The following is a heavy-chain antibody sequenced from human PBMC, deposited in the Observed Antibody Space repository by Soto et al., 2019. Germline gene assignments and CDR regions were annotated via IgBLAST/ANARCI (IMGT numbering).Heavy chain of an antibody. CDR2: MSGSGGTA. CDR3: AKGPIFGVENIYDY. J-gene: IGHJ4*02. CDR1: GFTFSSYA. Sequence: EVQLLESGGGLVQPGGSLRLSCAASGFTFSSYAMSWVRQAPGKGLEWVSGMSGSGGTAYYRDSGKGRFTISRDNPKQTLYLQMSSLRAEDTALYYCAKGPIFGVENIYDYWGQGTLVTVSS. V-gene: IGHV3-23*01. D-gene: IGHD3-3*01.